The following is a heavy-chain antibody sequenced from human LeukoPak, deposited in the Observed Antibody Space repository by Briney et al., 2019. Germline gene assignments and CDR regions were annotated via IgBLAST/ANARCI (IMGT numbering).Heavy chain of an antibody. D-gene: IGHD5-18*01. J-gene: IGHJ1*01. V-gene: IGHV3-21*01. Sequence: GESLRLSCAASGFTFSSYSMNWVRQAPGKGLEWVSSISSSSSYIYYADSVKGRFTISRDNAKNSLYLQVNSLRAEDTAVYYCARAVGRLPEYFQHWGQGTLVTVSS. CDR2: ISSSSSYI. CDR1: GFTFSSYS. CDR3: ARAVGRLPEYFQH.